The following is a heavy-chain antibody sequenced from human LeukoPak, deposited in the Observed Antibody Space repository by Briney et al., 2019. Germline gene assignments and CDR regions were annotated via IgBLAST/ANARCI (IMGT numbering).Heavy chain of an antibody. CDR1: GGSFSGYY. CDR3: ARDATGDIDY. Sequence: SETLSLTCAVYGGSFSGYYWSWIRQPPGKGLEWIGYIYYSGSTYYNPSLKSRVTISVDTSKNQFSLKLSSVTAADTAVYYCARDATGDIDYWGQGTLVTVSS. J-gene: IGHJ4*02. V-gene: IGHV4-34*09. CDR2: IYYSGST. D-gene: IGHD7-27*01.